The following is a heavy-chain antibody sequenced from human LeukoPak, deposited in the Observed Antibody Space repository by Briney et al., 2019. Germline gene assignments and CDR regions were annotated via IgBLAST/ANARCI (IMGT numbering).Heavy chain of an antibody. D-gene: IGHD2-2*01. V-gene: IGHV4-59*08. CDR1: GDSMSSYH. CDR3: ATHRVVASAGWFDP. CDR2: VIYSGRT. J-gene: IGHJ5*02. Sequence: SETLPLTCTVSGDSMSSYHWSWLRQPPGKGLEWIGYVIYSGRTNYNPSLKGRVIISVDKSKNQFSLKVNSVTAADTAVYYCATHRVVASAGWFDPWGQGTLVTVSS.